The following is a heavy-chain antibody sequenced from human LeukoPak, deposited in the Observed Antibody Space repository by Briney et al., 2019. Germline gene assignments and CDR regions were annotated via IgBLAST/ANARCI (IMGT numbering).Heavy chain of an antibody. J-gene: IGHJ6*02. D-gene: IGHD6-13*01. V-gene: IGHV4-39*07. CDR3: ARVSAAGMEFHYGMDV. Sequence: SSETLSLTCTVSGGSISSSSYKWGWIRQPPGKGLEWIGSIYYSGSTYYNPSLKSRVTISIDTSKNQFSLKLRSVTAADTAVYYCARVSAAGMEFHYGMDVWGQGTTVFVSS. CDR2: IYYSGST. CDR1: GGSISSSSYK.